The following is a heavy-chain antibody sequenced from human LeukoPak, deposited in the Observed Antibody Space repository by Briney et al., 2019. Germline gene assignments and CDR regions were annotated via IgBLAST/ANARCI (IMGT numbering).Heavy chain of an antibody. J-gene: IGHJ4*02. CDR1: GFTFSSYA. V-gene: IGHV3-23*01. D-gene: IGHD6-19*01. Sequence: GGSLRLSCAASGFTFSSYAMSWVRQAPGKGLEWVSAISGSGGSTYYADSVKGRFTISRDNSKNTLYLQMNSLRAEDTAVYYCAKVSSLYSSGWDPLDYWGQGTLVTVSS. CDR2: ISGSGGST. CDR3: AKVSSLYSSGWDPLDY.